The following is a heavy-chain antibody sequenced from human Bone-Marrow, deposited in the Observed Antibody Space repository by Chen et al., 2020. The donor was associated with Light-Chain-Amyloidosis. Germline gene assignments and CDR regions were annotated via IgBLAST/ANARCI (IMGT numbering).Heavy chain of an antibody. CDR2: IYPADSDA. J-gene: IGHJ4*02. V-gene: IGHV5-51*01. Sequence: EVQLEQSGQEVKKPGEPLKISCKGSGYTFPNYWIGWVRQMPGKGLEWMGVIYPADSDARYSPSFEGHFTISADKSITSAYLQWRSLKASDTAMYYCARRRDGYNFDYWGQGTLVTVSS. D-gene: IGHD5-12*01. CDR1: GYTFPNYW. CDR3: ARRRDGYNFDY.